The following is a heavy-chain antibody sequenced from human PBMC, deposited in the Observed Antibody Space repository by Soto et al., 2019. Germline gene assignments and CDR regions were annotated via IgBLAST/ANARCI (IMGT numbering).Heavy chain of an antibody. CDR3: AREGGYYYYYGMDV. CDR2: ISYDGSNK. J-gene: IGHJ6*02. D-gene: IGHD2-15*01. Sequence: QVQLVESGGGVVQPGRSLRLSCAASGFTFSSYAMHWVRQAPGKGLEWVAVISYDGSNKYYADSVKGRFTISRDNSKNTLYLQMNSLRAEDTAVYYCAREGGYYYYYGMDVWGQGTTVTVSS. CDR1: GFTFSSYA. V-gene: IGHV3-30-3*01.